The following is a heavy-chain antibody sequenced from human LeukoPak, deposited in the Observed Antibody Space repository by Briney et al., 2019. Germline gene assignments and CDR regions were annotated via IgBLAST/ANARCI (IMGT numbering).Heavy chain of an antibody. V-gene: IGHV1-2*02. CDR1: GYTFTGYY. CDR3: ARGRFLEWLFDAFDI. Sequence: GASVKVSCKASGYTFTGYYMHWVRQAPGQGLEWMGWINPDSGGTNYAQKFHGRVTMTRDTSISTAYMELSRLRSDDTAVYYCARGRFLEWLFDAFDIWGQGTMVTVSS. CDR2: INPDSGGT. D-gene: IGHD3-3*01. J-gene: IGHJ3*02.